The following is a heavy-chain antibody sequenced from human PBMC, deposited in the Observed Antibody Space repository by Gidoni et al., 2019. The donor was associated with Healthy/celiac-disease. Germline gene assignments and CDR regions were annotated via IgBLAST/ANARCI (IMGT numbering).Heavy chain of an antibody. V-gene: IGHV3-23*01. CDR3: ARSISIAAAARLDY. D-gene: IGHD6-13*01. CDR2: ISGSGGST. Sequence: EVQLLESGGGLVQPGGSLSLSCSASGFTFSSYAMSWVRQAPVKGLELVSAISGSGGSTYYADSVKGRFTISRDNSKNTLYLQMNSLRAEDTAVYYCARSISIAAAARLDYWGQGTLVTVSS. J-gene: IGHJ4*02. CDR1: GFTFSSYA.